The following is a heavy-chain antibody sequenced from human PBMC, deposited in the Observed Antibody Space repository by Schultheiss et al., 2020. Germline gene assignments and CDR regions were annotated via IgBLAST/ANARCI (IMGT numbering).Heavy chain of an antibody. Sequence: SETLSLTCTVSGGSISSSSYYWGWIRQPPGKGLEWIGSIYYSGSTYYNPSLKSRVTISGDTSKNQFSLKLSSVTAADTAVYYCASRGIAAAGTVEGFDPWGQGTLVTVSS. V-gene: IGHV4-39*01. J-gene: IGHJ5*02. CDR2: IYYSGST. CDR3: ASRGIAAAGTVEGFDP. CDR1: GGSISSSSYY. D-gene: IGHD6-13*01.